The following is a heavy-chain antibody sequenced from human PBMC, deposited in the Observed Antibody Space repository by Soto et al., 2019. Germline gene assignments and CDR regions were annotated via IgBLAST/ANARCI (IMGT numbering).Heavy chain of an antibody. CDR1: GFSLSTSGVG. CDR3: AHRINSRKEVLYFDY. J-gene: IGHJ4*02. V-gene: IGHV2-5*01. Sequence: SGPTLVNPTQTLTLTCTFSGFSLSTSGVGVGWIRQPPGKALEWLALIYWNDDKRYSPSLKSRLTITKDTSKNQVVLTMTNMDPVDTATYYCAHRINSRKEVLYFDYWGQGTLVTVSS. CDR2: IYWNDDK. D-gene: IGHD1-1*01.